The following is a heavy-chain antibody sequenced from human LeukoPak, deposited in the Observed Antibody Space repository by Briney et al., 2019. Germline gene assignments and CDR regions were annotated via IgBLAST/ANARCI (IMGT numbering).Heavy chain of an antibody. Sequence: ASVTVSCKASGYTFTGYYMNLVRQAPGQGIEWMGWINPNSGGTNYAQKYPGRVTMTRDTSISTAYMELSRLRSDETAVYYCARDSELYYDFWSGYPSPGYFDYWGQGTLVTVSS. CDR1: GYTFTGYY. V-gene: IGHV1-2*02. J-gene: IGHJ4*02. CDR2: INPNSGGT. CDR3: ARDSELYYDFWSGYPSPGYFDY. D-gene: IGHD3-3*01.